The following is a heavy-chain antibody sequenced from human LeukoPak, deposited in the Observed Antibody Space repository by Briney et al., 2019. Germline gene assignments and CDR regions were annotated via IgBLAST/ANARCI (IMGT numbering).Heavy chain of an antibody. CDR3: ARDGSSGGIDY. V-gene: IGHV3-21*01. CDR2: ISSSSSYI. J-gene: IGHJ4*02. Sequence: PGGSLRLSCAASGFTFNSYTMNWVRQAPGKGLEWVSSISSSSSYIYYADSVKGRFTISRDNAKNSLYLQMNSLRAEDTAVYYCARDGSSGGIDYWGQGTLVTVSS. CDR1: GFTFNSYT. D-gene: IGHD2-15*01.